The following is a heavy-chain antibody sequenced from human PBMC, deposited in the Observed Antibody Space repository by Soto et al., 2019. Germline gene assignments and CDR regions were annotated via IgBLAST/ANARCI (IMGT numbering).Heavy chain of an antibody. V-gene: IGHV4-31*03. CDR3: ARDRPLLGSNDSSGYYDY. Sequence: SETLSLTCTVSGGSISSGGYYWSWIRQHPGKGLEWIGYIYYSGSTYYNPSLKSRVTISVGTSKNQFSLKLSSVTAADTAVYYCARDRPLLGSNDSSGYYDYWGQGTLVTVSS. J-gene: IGHJ4*02. CDR2: IYYSGST. CDR1: GGSISSGGYY. D-gene: IGHD3-22*01.